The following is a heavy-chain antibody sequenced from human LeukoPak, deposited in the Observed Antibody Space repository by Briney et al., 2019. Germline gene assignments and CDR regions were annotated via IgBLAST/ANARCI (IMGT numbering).Heavy chain of an antibody. V-gene: IGHV1-69*04. CDR2: IIPILGIA. CDR3: ARGDYDFWSGYYIGDY. D-gene: IGHD3-3*01. CDR1: GGTFSSYA. Sequence: ASVKVSCKASGGTFSSYAISWVRQAPGQGLEWMGRIIPILGIANYAQKFQGRVTITADKSTSTAYMELSSLRSEDTAVYYCARGDYDFWSGYYIGDYWGQGTLVTVSS. J-gene: IGHJ4*02.